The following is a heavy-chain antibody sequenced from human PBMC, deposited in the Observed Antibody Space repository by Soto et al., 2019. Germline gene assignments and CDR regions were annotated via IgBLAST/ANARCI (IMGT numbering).Heavy chain of an antibody. CDR1: GFTFSSYG. J-gene: IGHJ4*02. Sequence: QVQLVESGGGVVQPGRSLRLSCAASGFTFSSYGMHWVRQAPGKGMEWGAVISYDGSNKYYADYVKGRFTISRDNSKNTLYLQMNSLRAEDTSVYYCAPWFGAFDYCGQGTLVTVSS. CDR3: APWFGAFDY. D-gene: IGHD3-10*01. V-gene: IGHV3-30*03. CDR2: ISYDGSNK.